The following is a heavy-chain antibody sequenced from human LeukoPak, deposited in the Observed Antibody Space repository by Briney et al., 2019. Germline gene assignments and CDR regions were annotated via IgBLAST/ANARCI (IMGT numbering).Heavy chain of an antibody. J-gene: IGHJ4*02. CDR1: GFTFSSYA. Sequence: PGGSLRLFCAASGFTFSSYAMSWVRQAPGKGLEWVAFIRYDGSNKYYADSVKSRFTISRDNSKNTLYLQMNSLRAEDTAVYYCAKGAQQWLLREDYFDYWGQGTLVTVSS. V-gene: IGHV3-30*02. CDR3: AKGAQQWLLREDYFDY. CDR2: IRYDGSNK. D-gene: IGHD6-19*01.